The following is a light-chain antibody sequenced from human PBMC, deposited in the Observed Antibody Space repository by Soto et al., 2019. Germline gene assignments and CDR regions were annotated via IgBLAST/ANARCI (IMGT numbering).Light chain of an antibody. CDR2: SAS. CDR3: QYYDSLS. CDR1: QSVDSN. V-gene: IGKV3-15*01. Sequence: EVVMTQSPATLSVSPGERGTVSCRASQSVDSNLAWYQQKPGQAPRLLIYSASTRATGIPARFSGSGSGTEFTLPVDSLDPEDFAVYYCQYYDSLSFGQGTRLEIK. J-gene: IGKJ5*01.